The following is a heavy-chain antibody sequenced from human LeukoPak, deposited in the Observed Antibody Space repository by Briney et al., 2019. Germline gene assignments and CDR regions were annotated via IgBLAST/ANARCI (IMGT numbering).Heavy chain of an antibody. Sequence: PGGSLRLSCAASGFTFSSCWMSWVRQAPGKGLEWVANIKQDGSEKYLVDSLRGRFTISRDYDKRLLYLQMNSLRVEDTAVYYCARVGPPYYYYYMDVWGQGTTVTVSS. V-gene: IGHV3-7*01. J-gene: IGHJ6*03. CDR2: IKQDGSEK. CDR3: ARVGPPYYYYYMDV. CDR1: GFTFSSCW.